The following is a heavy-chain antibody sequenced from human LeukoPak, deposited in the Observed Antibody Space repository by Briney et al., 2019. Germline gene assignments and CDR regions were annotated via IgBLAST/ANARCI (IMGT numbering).Heavy chain of an antibody. CDR3: AGNYVGYYFDY. CDR2: IYYSGST. D-gene: IGHD1-7*01. V-gene: IGHV4-39*01. CDR1: GGSISSSSYY. Sequence: SSESLSLTCTVSGGSISSSSYYWGWIRQPPGKGLEWIGSIYYSGSTYYNPSLKSRVTISVDTSKNQFSLKLSSVTAADTAVYYCAGNYVGYYFDYWGQGTLVTVSS. J-gene: IGHJ4*02.